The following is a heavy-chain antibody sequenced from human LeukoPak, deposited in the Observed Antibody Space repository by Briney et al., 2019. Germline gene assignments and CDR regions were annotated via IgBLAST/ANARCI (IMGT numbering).Heavy chain of an antibody. Sequence: GGSLRLSCAASGFTFSSCAMSWVRQAPGKGLEWVSAISGSGGSTYYADSVKGRFTISRDNSKNTLYLQMNSLRAEDTAVYYCAKAPVTTCSGAYCYPFDYWGQGTLVTVSS. CDR2: ISGSGGST. D-gene: IGHD2-21*01. CDR3: AKAPVTTCSGAYCYPFDY. CDR1: GFTFSSCA. V-gene: IGHV3-23*01. J-gene: IGHJ4*02.